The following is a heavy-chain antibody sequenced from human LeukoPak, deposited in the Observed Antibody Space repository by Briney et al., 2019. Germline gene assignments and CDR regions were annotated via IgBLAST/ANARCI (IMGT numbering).Heavy chain of an antibody. CDR2: ISGSGSST. CDR1: RWTFSSYV. D-gene: IGHD1-7*01. Sequence: GWSLRLSCAACRWTFSSYVMIEVRQPAARGLEGVAAISGSGSSTYYAASVKGRFTISRDNSKNTLYMQMNSLRAEDTAVYCCAKASITGTTLSAVGHWGQGTLVTVSS. V-gene: IGHV3-23*01. J-gene: IGHJ4*02. CDR3: AKASITGTTLSAVGH.